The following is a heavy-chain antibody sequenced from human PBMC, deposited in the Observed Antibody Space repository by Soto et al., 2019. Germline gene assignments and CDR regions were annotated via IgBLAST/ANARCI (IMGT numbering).Heavy chain of an antibody. Sequence: QVQLVESGGGVVQPGRSLRLSCAVSRFTFSRYGMHWVRQAPGKGLEWVALIWDDGSNKYYADSVKGRFTISRDNSKNTLYLQMNSLRAEDTAVYYCARENGDHVRGPGDGMDVWGQGTTVTVSS. D-gene: IGHD4-17*01. CDR1: RFTFSRYG. V-gene: IGHV3-33*01. J-gene: IGHJ6*02. CDR2: IWDDGSNK. CDR3: ARENGDHVRGPGDGMDV.